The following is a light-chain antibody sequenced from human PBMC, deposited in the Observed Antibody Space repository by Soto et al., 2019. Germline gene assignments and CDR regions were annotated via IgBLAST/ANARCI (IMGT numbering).Light chain of an antibody. Sequence: IIMTQSPVTLSVSPGERATLSCRASQSVRSNLAWYQQKPGQAPSLLIYGAFTRATGIPARFSGSGSGTEFTLTISSLQSEDFAVYYCQQYNNVPPITFGQGTRLEIK. CDR3: QQYNNVPPIT. J-gene: IGKJ5*01. CDR2: GAF. CDR1: QSVRSN. V-gene: IGKV3-15*01.